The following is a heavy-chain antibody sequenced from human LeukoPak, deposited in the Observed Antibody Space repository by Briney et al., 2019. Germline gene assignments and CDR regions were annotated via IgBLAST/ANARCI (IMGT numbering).Heavy chain of an antibody. CDR2: ITGGAVAT. CDR1: GFNFRSYA. J-gene: IGHJ4*02. V-gene: IGHV3-23*01. Sequence: GGSLRLSCTASGFNFRSYAMSWVRQAPGKGLEWVSTITGGAVATYYADSVKGRHTISRDNSKNTLYLQMNSLRAEDTAVYYCARDSPLKGYNSGWATNSFDFWGQGTLVTISS. D-gene: IGHD6-19*01. CDR3: ARDSPLKGYNSGWATNSFDF.